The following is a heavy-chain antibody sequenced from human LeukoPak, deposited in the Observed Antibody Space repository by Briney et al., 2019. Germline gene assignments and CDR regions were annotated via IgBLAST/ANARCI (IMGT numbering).Heavy chain of an antibody. V-gene: IGHV3-30*02. D-gene: IGHD4-17*01. J-gene: IGHJ4*02. Sequence: GESLRLSCAASGFTFSNYGMHWVRQAPGKGLEWVAFIRYDGSNKSYADSVKGRFTISRDNSKNTLYLQMNSLRAEDTAVYYCAKLLNDYGDYYFDYWGQGTLVTVSS. CDR1: GFTFSNYG. CDR2: IRYDGSNK. CDR3: AKLLNDYGDYYFDY.